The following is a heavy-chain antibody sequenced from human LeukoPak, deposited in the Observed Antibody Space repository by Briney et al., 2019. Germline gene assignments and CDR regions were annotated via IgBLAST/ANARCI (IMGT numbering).Heavy chain of an antibody. CDR2: INGNGGST. V-gene: IGHV3-64D*06. Sequence: PGGSLRLSCSASRFIFSNHAMHWVRQAPGKGLEYVSAINGNGGSTYNADSVKGRFTISRDNSKNTLYLQMSSLRADNTAIYYCVRAIVGATLDYWGQGTLVTVSS. J-gene: IGHJ4*02. CDR3: VRAIVGATLDY. D-gene: IGHD1-26*01. CDR1: RFIFSNHA.